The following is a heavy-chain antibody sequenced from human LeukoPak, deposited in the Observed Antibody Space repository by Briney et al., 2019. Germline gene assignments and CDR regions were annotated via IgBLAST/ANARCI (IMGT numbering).Heavy chain of an antibody. D-gene: IGHD5-18*01. Sequence: SDTLSLTCAVSGYSISSSNWWGWIRQPPGKGLEWIGEINHSGSTNYNPSLKSRVTISVDTSKNQFSLKLSSVTAADTAVYYCARGELWPRYFDYWGQGTLVTVSS. V-gene: IGHV4-28*03. CDR2: INHSGST. CDR3: ARGELWPRYFDY. CDR1: GYSISSSNW. J-gene: IGHJ4*02.